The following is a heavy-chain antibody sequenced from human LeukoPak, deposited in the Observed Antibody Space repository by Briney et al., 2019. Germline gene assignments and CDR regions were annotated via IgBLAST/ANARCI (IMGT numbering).Heavy chain of an antibody. CDR1: GFIFSSHS. Sequence: GRCLRLSCAAAGFIFSSHSIGWVRQAPGNWLEWVSSISGNSGNTYYAGSVKGRFSISRDNSKNTVYLQMNSLRAEDAAVYYCAKVSAWAMVVATYFDYWGQGTLVTVSS. CDR3: AKVSAWAMVVATYFDY. J-gene: IGHJ4*02. D-gene: IGHD2-15*01. V-gene: IGHV3-23*01. CDR2: ISGNSGNT.